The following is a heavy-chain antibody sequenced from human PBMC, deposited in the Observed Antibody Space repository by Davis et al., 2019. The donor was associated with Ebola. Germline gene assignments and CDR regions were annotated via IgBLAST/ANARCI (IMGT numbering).Heavy chain of an antibody. D-gene: IGHD5-18*01. CDR3: ARGDTAMHYYYGMDV. V-gene: IGHV3-21*01. Sequence: PGGSLRLSCAASGFTFSSYSMNWVRQAPGKGLEWVSSISSSSSYIYYADSVTGRFTISRDNAKNSLYLQMNSLRAEDTAVYYCARGDTAMHYYYGMDVWGQGTTVTVSS. J-gene: IGHJ6*02. CDR1: GFTFSSYS. CDR2: ISSSSSYI.